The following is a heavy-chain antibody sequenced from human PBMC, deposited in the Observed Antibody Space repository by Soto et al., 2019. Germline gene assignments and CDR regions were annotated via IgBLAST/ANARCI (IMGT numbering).Heavy chain of an antibody. D-gene: IGHD6-6*01. J-gene: IGHJ6*02. CDR3: ARDLQQIGGMDV. V-gene: IGHV3-33*01. CDR2: IWYDGSNK. Sequence: QVQLVESGGGVVQPGRSLRLSCAAPGFTFSSYGMHWVRQAPGKGLEWVAVIWYDGSNKYYADSVKGRFTISRDNSKNTLYLQMNSLRAEDTAVYYCARDLQQIGGMDVWGQGTTVTVSS. CDR1: GFTFSSYG.